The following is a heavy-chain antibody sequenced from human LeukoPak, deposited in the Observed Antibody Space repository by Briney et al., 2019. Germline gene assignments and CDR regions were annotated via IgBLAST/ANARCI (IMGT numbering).Heavy chain of an antibody. V-gene: IGHV3-30*02. CDR1: GVTFSSSGVHYG. CDR2: IPYDGSSE. Sequence: QSGGSLRLSCAASGVTFSSSGVHYGMHWVRQAPGKGLEWVSFIPYDGSSENYADSVKGRFTISRDNSKNMLYLQMNSLRAEDTAMCYCAKAALGGGSPKGDYFYMDVWGKGTTVTISS. J-gene: IGHJ6*03. CDR3: AKAALGGGSPKGDYFYMDV. D-gene: IGHD3-16*01.